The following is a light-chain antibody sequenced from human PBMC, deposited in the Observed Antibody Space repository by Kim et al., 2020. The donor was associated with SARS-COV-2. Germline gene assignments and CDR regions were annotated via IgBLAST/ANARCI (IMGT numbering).Light chain of an antibody. CDR2: DAS. CDR1: QSVSSY. CDR3: QQRLNWLT. J-gene: IGKJ4*01. V-gene: IGKV3-11*01. Sequence: LSLSPGERATLSGRASQSVSSYLAWYQQKPGQAPRLLIYDASNRATGIPARFSGSGSGTDFTLTISSLEPEDFAVYHCQQRLNWLTFGGGTKWISN.